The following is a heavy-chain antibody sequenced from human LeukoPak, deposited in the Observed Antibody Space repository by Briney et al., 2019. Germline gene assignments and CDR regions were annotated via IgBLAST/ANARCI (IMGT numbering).Heavy chain of an antibody. Sequence: ASVKVSCKASGYTFTGYYMHWVRQAPGQGLEWMGRINPNSGGANYAQKFQGRVTMTRATSISTAYMELSRLRSDDTAVYYCARDFCGGDCYSRSTYMDVWGKGTTVTVSS. D-gene: IGHD2-21*02. CDR3: ARDFCGGDCYSRSTYMDV. CDR1: GYTFTGYY. CDR2: INPNSGGA. V-gene: IGHV1-2*06. J-gene: IGHJ6*04.